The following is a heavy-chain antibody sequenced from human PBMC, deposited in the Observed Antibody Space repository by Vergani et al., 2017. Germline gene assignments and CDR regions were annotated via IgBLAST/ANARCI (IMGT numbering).Heavy chain of an antibody. CDR2: INHSGST. CDR1: GGSFSGYY. CDR3: ARGGDGSGSYYTLDY. V-gene: IGHV4-34*01. Sequence: QVQLQQWGAGLLKPSETLSLTCAVYGGSFSGYYWSWIRQPPGKGLEWIGEINHSGSTNYNPSLKSRVTISVDTSKNPFSLKLSSVTAADTAVYYCARGGDGSGSYYTLDYWGQGTLVTVSS. J-gene: IGHJ4*02. D-gene: IGHD3-10*01.